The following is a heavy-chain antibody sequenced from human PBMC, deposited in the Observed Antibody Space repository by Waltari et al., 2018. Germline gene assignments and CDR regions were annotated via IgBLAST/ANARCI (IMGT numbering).Heavy chain of an antibody. Sequence: QLQLQESGPGLVKPSATLSLTCTVSGGSISSSSYYWGRIRPPPGKGLEWIGSIYYSGSTYYNPSLKSRITISVDTSKNQFSLKLSSVTAADTAVYYCARPLRANDFSNDAFDIWGQGTMVTVSS. CDR1: GGSISSSSYY. CDR2: IYYSGST. V-gene: IGHV4-39*01. J-gene: IGHJ3*02. D-gene: IGHD4-17*01. CDR3: ARPLRANDFSNDAFDI.